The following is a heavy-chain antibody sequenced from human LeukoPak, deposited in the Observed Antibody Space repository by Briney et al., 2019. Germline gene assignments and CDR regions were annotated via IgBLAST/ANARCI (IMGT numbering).Heavy chain of an antibody. Sequence: ASVKVSCKASGYTFTSYDINWVRQATGQGLEWMGWMNPNSGNTGYAQKFQGRVTMTRNTSISTAYMELSSLRSEDTAVYYCARVGDPYYYYGVDVWGQGTTVTVSS. D-gene: IGHD3-10*01. CDR1: GYTFTSYD. CDR3: ARVGDPYYYYGVDV. V-gene: IGHV1-8*01. J-gene: IGHJ6*02. CDR2: MNPNSGNT.